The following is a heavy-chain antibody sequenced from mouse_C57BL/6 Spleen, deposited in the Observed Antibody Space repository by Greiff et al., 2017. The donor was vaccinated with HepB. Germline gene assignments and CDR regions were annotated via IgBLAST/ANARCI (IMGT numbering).Heavy chain of an antibody. J-gene: IGHJ2*01. CDR2: ISYDGSN. D-gene: IGHD1-1*01. Sequence: EVKVEESGPGLVKPSQSLSLTCSVTGYSITSGYYWNWIRQFPGNKLEWMGYISYDGSNNYNPSLKNRISITRDTSKNQFFLKLNSVTTEDTATYYCARVLRYFDYWGQGTTLTVSS. V-gene: IGHV3-6*01. CDR3: ARVLRYFDY. CDR1: GYSITSGYY.